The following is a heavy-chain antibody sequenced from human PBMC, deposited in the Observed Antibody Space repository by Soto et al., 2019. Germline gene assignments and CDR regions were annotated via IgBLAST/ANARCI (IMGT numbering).Heavy chain of an antibody. V-gene: IGHV1-8*01. D-gene: IGHD1-26*01. Sequence: QVPLVQSGAEVKKPGASVKVSCKASGYTFTDYDINWVRQATGQGPEWMGWMSPNSGNTGYAQKFQGRVTMTRDTSINTAYMELTSLTSEDTAVYYCSRGEWELRHWGQGTLVTVSS. CDR2: MSPNSGNT. CDR3: SRGEWELRH. CDR1: GYTFTDYD. J-gene: IGHJ4*02.